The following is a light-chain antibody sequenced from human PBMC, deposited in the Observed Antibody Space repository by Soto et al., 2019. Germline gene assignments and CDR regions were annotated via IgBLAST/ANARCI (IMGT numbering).Light chain of an antibody. J-gene: IGLJ3*02. CDR3: SSKAGSNSWV. Sequence: QSALTQPPSASGSPGQSVTISCTGTSSDVGGYNYVSWYQHHPGKAPKLMIHEVFKRPSGVPDRFSGSKSGNTASLTVSGLRAEEEADYYRSSKAGSNSWVFGGG. V-gene: IGLV2-8*01. CDR1: SSDVGGYNY. CDR2: EVF.